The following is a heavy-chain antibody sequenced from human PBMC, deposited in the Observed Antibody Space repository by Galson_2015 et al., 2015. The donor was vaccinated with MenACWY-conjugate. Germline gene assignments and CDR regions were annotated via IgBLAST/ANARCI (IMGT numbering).Heavy chain of an antibody. CDR2: IYYSGST. CDR1: GDSITSSY. CDR3: VVLPAAFPHHFDY. V-gene: IGHV4-59*01. J-gene: IGHJ4*02. D-gene: IGHD2-15*01. Sequence: SETLSLTCTVSGDSITSSYWSWIRQPPGQGLEWIGYIYYSGSTNYNPSLKSRVTMSVDTSKNQFSLKLNSVTAADTAVYYCVVLPAAFPHHFDYWGQGTLVTVSS.